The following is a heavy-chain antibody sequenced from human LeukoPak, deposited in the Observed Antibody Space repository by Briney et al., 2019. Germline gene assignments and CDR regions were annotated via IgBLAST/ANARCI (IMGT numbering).Heavy chain of an antibody. V-gene: IGHV1-69*06. CDR3: AREGTDCSSTSCYSGGGAFDI. CDR1: GGTFSSYA. J-gene: IGHJ3*02. Sequence: SVKVSCKASGGTFSSYAISWVRQAPGQGFEWMGGIIPIFGTANYAQKFQGRVTITADKSTSTAYMELSSLRSEDTAVYYCAREGTDCSSTSCYSGGGAFDIWGQETMVTVSS. CDR2: IIPIFGTA. D-gene: IGHD2-2*01.